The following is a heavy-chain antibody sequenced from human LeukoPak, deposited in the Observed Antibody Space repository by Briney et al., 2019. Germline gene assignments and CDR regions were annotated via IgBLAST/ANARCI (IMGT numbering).Heavy chain of an antibody. CDR2: IAYAATT. D-gene: IGHD3-16*01. J-gene: IGHJ4*02. Sequence: SETLSLTCTVAGGSIKTTPYSWARIRQSPGRWLEWIGSIAYAATTNYKASRKSRVSMSVDTSKNHFSLSLASLTATDTAVYHCARELRAFGDIRDGGFDYWGQGTLVTVSS. CDR3: ARELRAFGDIRDGGFDY. CDR1: GGSIKTTPYS. V-gene: IGHV4-39*07.